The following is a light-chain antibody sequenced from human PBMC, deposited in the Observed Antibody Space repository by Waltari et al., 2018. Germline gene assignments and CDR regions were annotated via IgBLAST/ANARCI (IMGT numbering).Light chain of an antibody. CDR2: DAS. J-gene: IGKJ4*01. CDR1: QSISSY. Sequence: DIQMTQSPSSLSASVGDRVTITCRASQSISSYLNWYQQKPGKAPKFLIYDASTLQSGVPSRFSGSGSGREFTLTISSLQPEDFSTYYCQQGNDFPLTFGGGTKVEMK. CDR3: QQGNDFPLT. V-gene: IGKV1-39*01.